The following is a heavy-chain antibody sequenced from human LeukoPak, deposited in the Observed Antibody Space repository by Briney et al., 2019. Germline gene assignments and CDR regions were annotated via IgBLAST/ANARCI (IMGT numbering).Heavy chain of an antibody. CDR1: GYTFTRYY. Sequence: GASVKVSCKASGYTFTRYYMHWVRQAPGQGPEWMGIINPSDGRTSYGQKFQGRVTMTRDTSTSTVYMELSSLRSEDTAVYYCAREIGPRQLHLWASAFDYWGQGTLVTVSS. D-gene: IGHD5-18*01. V-gene: IGHV1-46*01. CDR3: AREIGPRQLHLWASAFDY. J-gene: IGHJ4*02. CDR2: INPSDGRT.